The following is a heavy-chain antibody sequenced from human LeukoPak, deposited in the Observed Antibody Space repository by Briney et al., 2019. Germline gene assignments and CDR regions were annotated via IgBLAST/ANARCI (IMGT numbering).Heavy chain of an antibody. V-gene: IGHV1-18*01. CDR1: GYTFTSYG. CDR2: ISAYNGNT. Sequence: ASVKVSCKASGYTFTSYGISWVRQAPGQGLEWMGWISAYNGNTNYAQKLQGRVTMTTDTSTSTAYMELRSLRSDDTAVYYCARRPGIAVAGFHSDAFDIWGQGTMVTVSS. D-gene: IGHD6-19*01. J-gene: IGHJ3*02. CDR3: ARRPGIAVAGFHSDAFDI.